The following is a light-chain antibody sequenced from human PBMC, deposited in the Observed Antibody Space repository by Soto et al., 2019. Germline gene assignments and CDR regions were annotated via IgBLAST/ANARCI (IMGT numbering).Light chain of an antibody. Sequence: QSVLTQPPSVSGAPGQRVTISCTGSSSNIGARFDVHWYQQLPGSAPKLLIYSNNNRPSGVPDRFSVSRSATSASLAITGLQAADEADYYCQSHDSSLSAYVFGTATKLTVL. CDR3: QSHDSSLSAYV. V-gene: IGLV1-40*01. J-gene: IGLJ1*01. CDR1: SSNIGARFD. CDR2: SNN.